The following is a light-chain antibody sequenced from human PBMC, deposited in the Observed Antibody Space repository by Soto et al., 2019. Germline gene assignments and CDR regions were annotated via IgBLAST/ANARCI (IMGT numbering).Light chain of an antibody. V-gene: IGKV3-20*01. CDR1: QSVSSNY. CDR3: QQYGSSPLLT. CDR2: AAS. J-gene: IGKJ4*01. Sequence: IVLMQSPGTLSLSPGERATLSCRASQSVSSNYLAWYQQKAGQAPRLLIYAASSRATGIPDRFSGGGSGTDFTLTISRLEPEDFAVYYCQQYGSSPLLTFGGGTEVEIK.